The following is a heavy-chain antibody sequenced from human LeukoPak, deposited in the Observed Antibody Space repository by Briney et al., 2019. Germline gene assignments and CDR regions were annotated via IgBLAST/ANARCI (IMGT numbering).Heavy chain of an antibody. Sequence: ASVKVSCKASGGTFSSYAISWVRQAPGQGLEWMGGIIPIFGTANYAQKFQGRVTITADKSTSTAYMELSSLRSEDTAVYYCARDAGGLQFTYFDYWGQGTLVTVSS. D-gene: IGHD5-24*01. CDR1: GGTFSSYA. CDR2: IIPIFGTA. V-gene: IGHV1-69*06. CDR3: ARDAGGLQFTYFDY. J-gene: IGHJ4*02.